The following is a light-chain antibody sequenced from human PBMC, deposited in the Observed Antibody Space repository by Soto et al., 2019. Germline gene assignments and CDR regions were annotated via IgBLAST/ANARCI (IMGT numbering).Light chain of an antibody. J-gene: IGKJ1*01. CDR1: QSISNSD. CDR3: QQYVSSPGT. Sequence: DIVLTQSPGTLSLSPGERATLSCRASQSISNSDLAWYQQKPGQAPRLLIYGSSSRATGIPDRFSSSGSGTDFTLIISRLEPEDFAVYYCQQYVSSPGTFGQGTKVEIK. V-gene: IGKV3-20*01. CDR2: GSS.